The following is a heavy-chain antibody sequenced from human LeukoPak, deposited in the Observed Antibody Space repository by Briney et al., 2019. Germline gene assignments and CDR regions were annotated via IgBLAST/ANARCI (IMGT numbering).Heavy chain of an antibody. V-gene: IGHV3-23*01. CDR1: GFTFSSCA. CDR2: ISGSGGST. J-gene: IGHJ4*02. D-gene: IGHD6-19*01. CDR3: AKNLRRVYSSGWYLFDY. Sequence: GGSLRLSCAASGFTFSSCAMSWVRQAPGKGLEWVSAISGSGGSTYYADSVKGRFTISRDNSKNTLYLQMNSLRAEDTAVYYCAKNLRRVYSSGWYLFDYWGQGTLVTVSS.